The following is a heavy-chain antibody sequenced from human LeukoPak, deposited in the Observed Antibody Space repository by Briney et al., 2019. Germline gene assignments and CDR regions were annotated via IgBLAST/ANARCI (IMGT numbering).Heavy chain of an antibody. Sequence: PGGSLRLSCAASGFTFTNHWMHWVRQAPGQGLVWVSRINSDGSDITFADSVKGRFTISRDNAKKTLYLEMHSLGAEDTAIYYCARGLYVSGSSAHDYWGQGTLVTVSS. CDR1: GFTFTNHW. D-gene: IGHD3-10*01. CDR3: ARGLYVSGSSAHDY. V-gene: IGHV3-74*03. J-gene: IGHJ4*02. CDR2: INSDGSDI.